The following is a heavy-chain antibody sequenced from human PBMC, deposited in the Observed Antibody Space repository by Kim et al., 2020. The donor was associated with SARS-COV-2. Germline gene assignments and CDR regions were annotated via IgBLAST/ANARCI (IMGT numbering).Heavy chain of an antibody. D-gene: IGHD3-10*01. V-gene: IGHV3-9*01. Sequence: DSVKGRFTISRDNAKNSLYLQMNSLRAEDTALYYCAKDKTLWFGPDAFDIWGQGTMVTVSS. J-gene: IGHJ3*02. CDR3: AKDKTLWFGPDAFDI.